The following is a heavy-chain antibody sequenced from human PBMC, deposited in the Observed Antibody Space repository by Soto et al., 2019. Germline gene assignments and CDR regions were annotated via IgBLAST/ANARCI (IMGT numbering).Heavy chain of an antibody. CDR2: IYYSGST. CDR3: ARVVGSSGDYFDY. Sequence: SETLSLTCTVSGGSISNYYWSWIRHPPGKKLEWIGYIYYSGSTNYNPSLKSRVTISVDTSKNQFSLKLSSVTAADTAVYYCARVVGSSGDYFDYWGQGTLVTVSS. V-gene: IGHV4-59*01. CDR1: GGSISNYY. J-gene: IGHJ4*02. D-gene: IGHD3-10*01.